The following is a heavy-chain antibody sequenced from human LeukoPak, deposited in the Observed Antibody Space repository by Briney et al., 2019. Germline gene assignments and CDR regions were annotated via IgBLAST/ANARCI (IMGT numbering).Heavy chain of an antibody. CDR1: GLTFSSYS. V-gene: IGHV3-48*04. CDR3: ARENEDFGYSGYDLGGFTDY. D-gene: IGHD5-12*01. Sequence: GGSLRLSCAASGLTFSSYSMNWVRQAPGKGLEWVSYISSSSSTIYYADSVKGRFTISRDNAKNSLYLQMNSLRAEDTAVYYCARENEDFGYSGYDLGGFTDYWGQGTLVTVSS. J-gene: IGHJ4*02. CDR2: ISSSSSTI.